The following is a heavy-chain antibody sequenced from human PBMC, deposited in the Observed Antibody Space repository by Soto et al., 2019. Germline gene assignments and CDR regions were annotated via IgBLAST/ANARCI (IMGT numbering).Heavy chain of an antibody. Sequence: GGSLRLSCAGSGFTFSSQNMNWVRQAPGKGLEWISYINGDSSVITYADSLKGRFTISRDNAKNSLYLLVNSLRAEDTAVYYWAGVSSGTRGAIDCGGQGPLVPVPA. V-gene: IGHV3-48*01. CDR1: GFTFSSQN. J-gene: IGHJ4*02. CDR3: AGVSSGTRGAIDC. D-gene: IGHD2-2*01. CDR2: INGDSSVI.